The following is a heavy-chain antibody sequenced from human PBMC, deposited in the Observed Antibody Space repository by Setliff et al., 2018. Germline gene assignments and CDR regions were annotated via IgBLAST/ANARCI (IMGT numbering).Heavy chain of an antibody. CDR2: INNYNFNT. J-gene: IGHJ4*02. D-gene: IGHD3-22*01. Sequence: GASVKVSCKSSGFTFTDYGITWVRQVPGQGLEWMGWINNYNFNTQYAQKFQGRVTVTTDTSTITAYMELRSLRADDTAVYYCARINFYVSSGYYYAPELWGQGTTVTVSS. CDR1: GFTFTDYG. V-gene: IGHV1-18*01. CDR3: ARINFYVSSGYYYAPEL.